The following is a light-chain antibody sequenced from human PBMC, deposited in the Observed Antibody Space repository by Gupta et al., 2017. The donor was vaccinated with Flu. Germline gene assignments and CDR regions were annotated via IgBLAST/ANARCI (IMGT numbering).Light chain of an antibody. J-gene: IGLJ3*02. CDR2: LNSDGSH. Sequence: QLVLTHSPSASASLGASVQLTCTLSSGHSSYAIAWHQQQPEKGPRYLMYLNSDGSHSKGDGIPDRFSGSSSGAERYLTISNLQAEDEADYYCQTWGTGVKVFGGGTKLTVL. V-gene: IGLV4-69*01. CDR3: QTWGTGVKV. CDR1: SGHSSYA.